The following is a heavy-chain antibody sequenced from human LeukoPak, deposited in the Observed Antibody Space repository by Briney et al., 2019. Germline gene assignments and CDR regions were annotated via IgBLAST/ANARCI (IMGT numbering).Heavy chain of an antibody. CDR1: GGTFSSYA. J-gene: IGHJ4*02. V-gene: IGHV1-69*01. CDR2: IIPIFGTA. CDR3: ARPQSRGDHFPPGFDY. Sequence: SVKVSCKASGGTFSSYAISWVRQAPGQGLERMGGIIPIFGTANYAQKFQGRVTITADESTSTAYMELSSLRSEDTAVYYCARPQSRGDHFPPGFDYWGQGTLVTVSS. D-gene: IGHD2-21*02.